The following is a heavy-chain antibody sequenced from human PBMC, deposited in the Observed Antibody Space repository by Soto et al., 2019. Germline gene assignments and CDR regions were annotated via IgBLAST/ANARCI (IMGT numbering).Heavy chain of an antibody. V-gene: IGHV6-1*01. CDR2: TYYRSKWYN. J-gene: IGHJ6*04. CDR3: ASEGSSWEYYYCAMDV. CDR1: GDSVSSNSAA. D-gene: IGHD6-13*01. Sequence: PSQTLSLTCAISGDSVSSNSAAWSWIRQSPSRGLEWLGRTYYRSKWYNDYAVSVKSRITINPDTSKNQFSLQLNSVTPEDTAVYYCASEGSSWEYYYCAMDVWGKGTTVTVSS.